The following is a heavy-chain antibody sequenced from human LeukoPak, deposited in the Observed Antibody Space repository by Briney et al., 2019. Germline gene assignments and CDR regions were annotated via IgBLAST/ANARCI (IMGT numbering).Heavy chain of an antibody. CDR3: ARDSSSYYFDY. CDR1: GFTFSSYS. V-gene: IGHV3-21*01. J-gene: IGHJ4*02. Sequence: GGSLRLSCAASGFTFSSYSMNWVRQAPGKGLEWVSSISSSISFTYYRDSVKGRFTISRDNAKNSLYLQMNSLRAEDTAVYYCARDSSSYYFDYWGQGTLVTVSS. D-gene: IGHD6-6*01. CDR2: ISSSISFT.